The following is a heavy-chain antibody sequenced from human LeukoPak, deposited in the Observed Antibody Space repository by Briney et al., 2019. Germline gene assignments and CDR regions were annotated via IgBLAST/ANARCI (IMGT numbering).Heavy chain of an antibody. J-gene: IGHJ3*02. V-gene: IGHV4-61*01. Sequence: PSETPSLTCTVSGGSVSSGSYYWSWIRQPPGKGLEWIGYIYYSGSTNYNPSLKSRVTISVDTSKNQFSLKLSSVTAADTAVYYCARDRLRYYDSSGYYSFDIWGQGTMVTVSS. CDR3: ARDRLRYYDSSGYYSFDI. D-gene: IGHD3-22*01. CDR2: IYYSGST. CDR1: GGSVSSGSYY.